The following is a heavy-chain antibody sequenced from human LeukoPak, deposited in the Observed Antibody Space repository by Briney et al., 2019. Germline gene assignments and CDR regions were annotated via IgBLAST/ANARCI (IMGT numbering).Heavy chain of an antibody. CDR1: DNAISRGHN. CDR2: LHHSGSR. D-gene: IGHD3-16*01. Sequence: SQTLSLTSTLSDNAISRGHNWGWIRHPPGKGREWIGGLHHSGSRYYNASLKSRVTIEVDMSKNQFSLKLTSVTAADTAVYYCAGEPPITPRDGHGLDLWGEGTLVIVSS. CDR3: AGEPPITPRDGHGLDL. V-gene: IGHV4-38-2*02. J-gene: IGHJ3*01.